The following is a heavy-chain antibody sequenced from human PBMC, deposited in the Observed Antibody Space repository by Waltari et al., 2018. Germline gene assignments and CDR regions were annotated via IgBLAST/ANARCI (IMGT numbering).Heavy chain of an antibody. CDR1: GGSISTYY. D-gene: IGHD1-26*01. V-gene: IGHV4-59*01. CDR2: IYYSGST. Sequence: QVQLQESGPGLVKPSETLSLTCTVPGGSISTYYWTWIRQPPGKGLEWIGYIYYSGSTNYNPSLKSRVTISVDTSKNQFSLNLSSVTAADTAVYYCAREGSSGSYLDYWGQGTLVTVSS. CDR3: AREGSSGSYLDY. J-gene: IGHJ4*02.